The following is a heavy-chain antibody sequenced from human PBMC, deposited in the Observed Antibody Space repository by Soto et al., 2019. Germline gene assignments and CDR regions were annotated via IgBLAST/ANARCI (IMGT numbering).Heavy chain of an antibody. CDR3: AREGGTYENSDY. CDR1: GGSISSYY. D-gene: IGHD1-26*01. CDR2: IYYSGST. V-gene: IGHV4-59*12. Sequence: SETLSLTCTVSGGSISSYYWSWIRQPPGKGLEWIGYIYYSGSTNYNPSLKSRVTISVDTSKNQFSLKLSSVTAADTAVYYCAREGGTYENSDYWGQGTLVTVSS. J-gene: IGHJ4*02.